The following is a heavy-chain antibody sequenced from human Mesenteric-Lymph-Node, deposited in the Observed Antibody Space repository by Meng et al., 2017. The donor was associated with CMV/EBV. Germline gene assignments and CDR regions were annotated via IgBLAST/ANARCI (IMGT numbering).Heavy chain of an antibody. CDR1: CSSFSGYY. V-gene: IGHV4-34*01. J-gene: IGHJ4*02. CDR3: ARGSSYDILTGYFDY. D-gene: IGHD3-9*01. CDR2: VTPSGST. Sequence: VQVPPWGHTMFHPLDPRYYTCAVSCSSFSGYYWNCIRQSPEKVLECIGEVTPSGSTTSNPSFTSRIIISVDSSTNHISLNLSSVTSADTAVYYCARGSSYDILTGYFDYWGQGALVTVSS.